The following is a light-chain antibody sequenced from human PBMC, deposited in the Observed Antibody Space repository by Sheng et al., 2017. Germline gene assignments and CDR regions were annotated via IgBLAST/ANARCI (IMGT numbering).Light chain of an antibody. Sequence: DVQMTQSPFSLSASVGDRVTISCRASRSINGFLHWYRQKPGKAPELLIHGASTLQSGVPSRFSGSGFGTDFTLTISSLQPEDFAIYHCQQTYTSPWTFGQGTRVKSN. J-gene: IGKJ1*01. CDR2: GAS. V-gene: IGKV1-39*01. CDR3: QQTYTSPWT. CDR1: RSINGF.